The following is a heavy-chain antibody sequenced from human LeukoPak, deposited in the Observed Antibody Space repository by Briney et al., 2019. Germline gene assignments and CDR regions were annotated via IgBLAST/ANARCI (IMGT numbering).Heavy chain of an antibody. CDR3: ARGPDSNGGMDV. J-gene: IGHJ6*02. V-gene: IGHV4-34*01. CDR1: GVSFSGYY. Sequence: SSETLSLTCAVYGVSFSGYYWSWIRQPPGKGLEWIGEINHSGSTNYNPSLKSRVTISVDTSKNQFSLKLSSVTAADTAVYYCARGPDSNGGMDVWGQGTTVTVSS. D-gene: IGHD1-14*01. CDR2: INHSGST.